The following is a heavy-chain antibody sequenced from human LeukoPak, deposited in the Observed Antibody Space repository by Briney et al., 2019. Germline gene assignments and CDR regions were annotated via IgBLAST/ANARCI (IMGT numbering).Heavy chain of an antibody. CDR1: GGSFSDYF. D-gene: IGHD2-21*02. Sequence: SETLSLTCSVYGGSFSDYFWSWIRQSPGKGLEWIGEIDDGGNTNYNPSLMSRVIVSMEKSKKQFTLVMRSVAAADTAVYYCARFSRITWGDWGDAFDIWGQGTTVIVSS. CDR2: IDDGGNT. CDR3: ARFSRITWGDWGDAFDI. J-gene: IGHJ3*02. V-gene: IGHV4-34*01.